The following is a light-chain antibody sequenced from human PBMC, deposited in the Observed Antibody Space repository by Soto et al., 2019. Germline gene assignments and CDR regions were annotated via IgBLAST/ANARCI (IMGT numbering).Light chain of an antibody. Sequence: DIQMTQSPSTLSASVGDRVTITCRASQDINNWLAWYQQKPGNAPKFLIYDASSLQSGVSSRFSGSGSGREFTRTISSLQPDYFGTYYCQQYNSRRTFGQGTKVEIK. V-gene: IGKV1-5*01. CDR2: DAS. CDR3: QQYNSRRT. CDR1: QDINNW. J-gene: IGKJ1*01.